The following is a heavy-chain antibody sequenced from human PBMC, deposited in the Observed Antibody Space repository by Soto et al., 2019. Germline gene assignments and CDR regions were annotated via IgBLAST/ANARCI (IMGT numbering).Heavy chain of an antibody. CDR3: ARYDSSGYYWPYYYYGMDV. J-gene: IGHJ6*02. CDR1: GFTFSTYS. V-gene: IGHV3-21*01. D-gene: IGHD3-22*01. CDR2: ISSSSSYI. Sequence: EVQLVESGGGLVKPGGSLRLSCAASGFTFSTYSMNWVRQAPGKGLEWVSSISSSSSYIYYADSVKGRFTISRDNAKNXLXPQMISLRSEETAVYYCARYDSSGYYWPYYYYGMDVWGQGTTVTVSS.